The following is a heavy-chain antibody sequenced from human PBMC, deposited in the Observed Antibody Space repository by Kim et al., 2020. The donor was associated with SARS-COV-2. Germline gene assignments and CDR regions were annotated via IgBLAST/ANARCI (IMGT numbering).Heavy chain of an antibody. D-gene: IGHD6-13*01. Sequence: SVKVSCKASGGTFSSYAISWVRQAPGQGLEWMGGIIPIFGTANYAQKFQGRVTITADESTSTAYMELSSLRSEDTAVYYCARSGWGKGIAAAGTGWFDPWGQGTLVTVSS. CDR3: ARSGWGKGIAAAGTGWFDP. V-gene: IGHV1-69*13. J-gene: IGHJ5*02. CDR1: GGTFSSYA. CDR2: IIPIFGTA.